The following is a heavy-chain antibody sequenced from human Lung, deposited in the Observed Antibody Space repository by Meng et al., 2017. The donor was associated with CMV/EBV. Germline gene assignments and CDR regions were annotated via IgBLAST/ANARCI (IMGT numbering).Heavy chain of an antibody. CDR3: AKDGGYCSSTSCYLIPTYYYYYGMDV. CDR2: ISGSGGST. Sequence: GASLKISCAASGFTFSSSAMSWVRQAPGKGLEWGSAISGSGGSTYYADSVKGRLTISSDNSKTTLYLQMNSLRAEDTAVYYCAKDGGYCSSTSCYLIPTYYYYYGMDVXGQGXTVTVSS. V-gene: IGHV3-23*01. J-gene: IGHJ6*02. CDR1: GFTFSSSA. D-gene: IGHD2-2*01.